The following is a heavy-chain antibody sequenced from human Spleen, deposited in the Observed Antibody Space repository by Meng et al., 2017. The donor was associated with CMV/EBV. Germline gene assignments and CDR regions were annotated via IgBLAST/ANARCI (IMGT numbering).Heavy chain of an antibody. CDR3: ARDYHDSGGYYYTEGYYHGLDV. CDR2: TYYRSKWYN. V-gene: IGHV6-1*01. D-gene: IGHD3-22*01. J-gene: IGHJ6*02. CDR1: GDSVSSNSAA. Sequence: LRLSCAISGDSVSSNSAAWNWIRQSPSRGLEWLGRTYYRSKWYNDYAISVKSRITINPDTSKNQFSLQLNSVTPEDTAVYYCARDYHDSGGYYYTEGYYHGLDVWGQGTTVTV.